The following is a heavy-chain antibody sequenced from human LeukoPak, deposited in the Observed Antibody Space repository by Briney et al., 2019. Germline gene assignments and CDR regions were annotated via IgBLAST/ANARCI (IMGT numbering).Heavy chain of an antibody. CDR2: VYSSGTT. V-gene: IGHV4-39*01. CDR1: SDSIRSRSYY. D-gene: IGHD1-14*01. CDR3: ARQAGGGNDAFDI. Sequence: SETLSLTCTVSSDSIRSRSYYWGWVRQSPGKGLEWIATVYSSGTTYFNPSVKSRVTIFMYPSKNQFSLKLTSVTAADTAVYYCARQAGGGNDAFDIWGQGKMVTVFS. J-gene: IGHJ3*02.